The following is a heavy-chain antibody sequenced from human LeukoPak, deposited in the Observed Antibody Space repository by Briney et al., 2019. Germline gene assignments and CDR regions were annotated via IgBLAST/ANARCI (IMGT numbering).Heavy chain of an antibody. CDR1: GYSFISYW. Sequence: GESLRISCQGSGYSFISYWIGWVRQMPGKGLEWMGIIYPGDSDIRYSPSFQGQVTISADKSISTAYLQWSSLKASDTAMYYCVRSATFDIWGPGTMVTVSS. J-gene: IGHJ3*02. D-gene: IGHD6-25*01. V-gene: IGHV5-51*01. CDR2: IYPGDSDI. CDR3: VRSATFDI.